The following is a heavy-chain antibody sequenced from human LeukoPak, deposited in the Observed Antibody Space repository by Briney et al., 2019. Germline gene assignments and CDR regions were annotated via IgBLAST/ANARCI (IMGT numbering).Heavy chain of an antibody. Sequence: GGSLRLACAASGFTLSNFCMHWVRQAPGKGLGWVAFIRFDGTSEFYADSVKARFTISRDNSQNTVSLQLNNLRIEDTALYYCAKTSLSDPSGHYYYMDVWGKGTTVTVSS. J-gene: IGHJ6*03. D-gene: IGHD3-3*01. V-gene: IGHV3-30*02. CDR2: IRFDGTSE. CDR3: AKTSLSDPSGHYYYMDV. CDR1: GFTLSNFC.